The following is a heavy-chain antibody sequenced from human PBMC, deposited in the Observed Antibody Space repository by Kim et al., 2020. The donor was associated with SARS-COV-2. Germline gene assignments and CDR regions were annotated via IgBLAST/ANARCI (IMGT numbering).Heavy chain of an antibody. CDR3: ARDYYDFWSGSFVN. CDR2: FYSGGTT. J-gene: IGHJ4*02. V-gene: IGHV3-66*01. CDR1: GFTVSTNY. Sequence: GGSLRLSCAASGFTVSTNYMSWVRQAPGKGLEWVSVFYSGGTTFYTDSVKGRFTISRDNSKNTLYLQMNSLRVEDTAVYYCARDYYDFWSGSFVNWGQGALVTVSS. D-gene: IGHD3-3*01.